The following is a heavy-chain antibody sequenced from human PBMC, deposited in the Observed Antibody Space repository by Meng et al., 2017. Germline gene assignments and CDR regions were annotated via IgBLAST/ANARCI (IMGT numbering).Heavy chain of an antibody. D-gene: IGHD3-10*01. J-gene: IGHJ5*02. CDR2: IYYSGST. Sequence: LRLSCTVSGGSISSGGYYWSWIRQHPGKGLEWIGYIYYSGSTYYNPSPKSRVTISVDTSKNQFSLKLSSVTAADTAVYYCARSGGQGWFGASRGWFDPWGQGTLVTVSS. V-gene: IGHV4-31*03. CDR1: GGSISSGGYY. CDR3: ARSGGQGWFGASRGWFDP.